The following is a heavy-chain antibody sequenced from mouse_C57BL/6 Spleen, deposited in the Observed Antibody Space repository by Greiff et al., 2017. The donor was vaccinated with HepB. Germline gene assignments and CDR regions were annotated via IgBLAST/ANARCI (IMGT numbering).Heavy chain of an antibody. CDR3: ARGTNYYGSSYWFAY. CDR1: GYTFTSYW. D-gene: IGHD1-1*01. V-gene: IGHV1-69*01. J-gene: IGHJ3*01. Sequence: VKLQQPGAELVMPGASVKLSCKASGYTFTSYWMHWVKQRPGQGLEWIGEIDPSDSYTNYNQKFKGKSTLTVDKSSSTAYMQLSSLTSEDSAVYYCARGTNYYGSSYWFAYWGQGTLVTVSA. CDR2: IDPSDSYT.